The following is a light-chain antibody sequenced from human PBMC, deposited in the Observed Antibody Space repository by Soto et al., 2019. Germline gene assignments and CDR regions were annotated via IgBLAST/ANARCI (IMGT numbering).Light chain of an antibody. V-gene: IGKV3-20*01. CDR3: QQDGSSPA. CDR1: QSVSSSY. CDR2: GAS. J-gene: IGKJ4*01. Sequence: EIVLTQSPGTLSLSPGERATLSCRASQSVSSSYLAWYQQKLGQAPRLLIYGASSRATGIPDRFSGSGSGTAFTLTISRLEPEDFAVYYCQQDGSSPAFGGGTKVEIK.